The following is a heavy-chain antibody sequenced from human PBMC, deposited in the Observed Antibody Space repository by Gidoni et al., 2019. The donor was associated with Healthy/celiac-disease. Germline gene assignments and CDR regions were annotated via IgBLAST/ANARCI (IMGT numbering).Heavy chain of an antibody. J-gene: IGHJ6*02. CDR2: IKSKTDGGTT. CDR1: GFTFSNDW. CDR3: TTDLSGSSWYWDPKDGMDV. Sequence: EVQLVESGGGLVKPGGSLRLSCAASGFTFSNDWMSWVRQAPGKGLEWVGRIKSKTDGGTTDYAAPVKGRFTISRDDSKNTLYLQMNSLKTEDTAVYYCTTDLSGSSWYWDPKDGMDVWGQGTTVTVSS. V-gene: IGHV3-15*01. D-gene: IGHD6-13*01.